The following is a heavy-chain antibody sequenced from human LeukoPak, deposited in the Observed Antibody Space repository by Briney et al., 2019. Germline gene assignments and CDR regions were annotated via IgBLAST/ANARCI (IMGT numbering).Heavy chain of an antibody. CDR2: IIPILGIA. D-gene: IGHD1-20*01. J-gene: IGHJ4*02. V-gene: IGHV1-69*04. CDR1: GGTFSSYA. Sequence: SVKVSCKASGGTFSSYAISWVRQAPGQGLEWMGRIIPILGIANYAQKFQGRVTITADKSTSTAYMELSSLRSEDTAVYYCARVQPITGTEGTFDYWGQGTLVTVSS. CDR3: ARVQPITGTEGTFDY.